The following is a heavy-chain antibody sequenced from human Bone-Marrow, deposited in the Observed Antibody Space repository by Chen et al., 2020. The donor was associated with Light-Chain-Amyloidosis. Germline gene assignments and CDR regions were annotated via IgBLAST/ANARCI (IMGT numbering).Heavy chain of an antibody. D-gene: IGHD5-12*01. CDR2: INHSGSA. J-gene: IGHJ5*02. Sequence: QVKLQQWGAGLLKPSETLSLTCGIHNGAFGDDYWTWIRQPPGKGLQWIAEINHSGSANYNSSLKSRTTISVDKSKNQFSLRMISVTAADTAVYYCARYEPHFSDSIISGYTAWGQGTSVTVSS. CDR3: ARYEPHFSDSIISGYTA. CDR1: NGAFGDDY. V-gene: IGHV4-34*01.